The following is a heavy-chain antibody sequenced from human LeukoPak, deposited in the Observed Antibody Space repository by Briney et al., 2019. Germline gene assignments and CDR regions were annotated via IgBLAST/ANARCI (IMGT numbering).Heavy chain of an antibody. CDR2: IYYSGST. D-gene: IGHD2-8*01. Sequence: PSETLSLTCTVSGGSISSYYWSWIRQPPGKGLEWIGYIYYSGSTNYNPSLKSRVTISVDTSKNQFSLKLSSVTAADTAVYYCARVYFGAFVIWGQGTMVTVSS. V-gene: IGHV4-59*01. CDR3: ARVYFGAFVI. CDR1: GGSISSYY. J-gene: IGHJ3*02.